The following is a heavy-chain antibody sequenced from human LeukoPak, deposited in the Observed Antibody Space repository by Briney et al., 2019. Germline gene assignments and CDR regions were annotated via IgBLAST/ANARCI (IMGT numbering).Heavy chain of an antibody. J-gene: IGHJ3*02. D-gene: IGHD6-13*01. Sequence: GGSLRLSCEASGFTFSTYGMHWVRQAPGKGLEYVSAISDNGGSTYYANSVKGRFTISRDNSKNTLYLQMGSLRAEDMAVYDCARGVEQHLVRIGFDIWGQGTMVTVSS. CDR2: ISDNGGST. CDR3: ARGVEQHLVRIGFDI. V-gene: IGHV3-64*01. CDR1: GFTFSTYG.